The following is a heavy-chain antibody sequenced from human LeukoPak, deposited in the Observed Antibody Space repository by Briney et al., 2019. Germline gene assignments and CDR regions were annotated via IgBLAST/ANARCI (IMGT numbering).Heavy chain of an antibody. Sequence: SETLSLTCIVSGGSISNYYWSWVRQSPGKGLECIGYISSSGTINYNPSLKSRVTISVDTSKNQFSLKLSSVTAADTAVYYCARDSDYYYYYYMDVWGKGTTVTISS. V-gene: IGHV4-4*08. CDR3: ARDSDYYYYYYMDV. CDR1: GGSISNYY. CDR2: ISSSGTI. J-gene: IGHJ6*03.